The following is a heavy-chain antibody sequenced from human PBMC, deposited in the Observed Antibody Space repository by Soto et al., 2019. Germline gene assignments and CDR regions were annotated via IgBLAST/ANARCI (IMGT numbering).Heavy chain of an antibody. J-gene: IGHJ6*03. Sequence: SETLSLTCTVSGCSISSSSYYWGWIRQPPGKGLEWIGSIYYSGSTYYNPSLKSRVTISVDTSKNQFSLKLSSVTAADTAVYYCARLFSLYYYYMDVWGKGTTVTVS. V-gene: IGHV4-39*01. CDR2: IYYSGST. CDR3: ARLFSLYYYYMDV. CDR1: GCSISSSSYY.